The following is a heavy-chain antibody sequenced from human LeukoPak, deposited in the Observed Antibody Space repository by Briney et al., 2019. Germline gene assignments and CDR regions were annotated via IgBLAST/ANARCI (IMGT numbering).Heavy chain of an antibody. J-gene: IGHJ4*02. D-gene: IGHD6-13*01. CDR3: ARDSSSGANEFDY. Sequence: ASVKVSCKASGYTFTGDKMHWVRQAPGQGLEWMGWINPNSGGTNYAQKFQGRVTMTRDTSISTAYMELSRLRSDDTAVYYCARDSSSGANEFDYWGQGTLVTVSS. V-gene: IGHV1-2*02. CDR1: GYTFTGDK. CDR2: INPNSGGT.